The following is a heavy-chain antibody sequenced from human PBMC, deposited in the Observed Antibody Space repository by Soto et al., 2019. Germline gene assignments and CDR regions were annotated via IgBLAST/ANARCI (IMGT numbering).Heavy chain of an antibody. D-gene: IGHD3-3*01. Sequence: SETLSLTCTFSGGSISSYYWSWIRQPPGKGLEWIGYIYYSGSTNYNPSLKSRVTISVDTSKNQLSLRLNSVTAADTAVYYCARTGRIAIFGVVTEFDPWGPGTLVTVSS. CDR1: GGSISSYY. J-gene: IGHJ5*02. V-gene: IGHV4-59*08. CDR3: ARTGRIAIFGVVTEFDP. CDR2: IYYSGST.